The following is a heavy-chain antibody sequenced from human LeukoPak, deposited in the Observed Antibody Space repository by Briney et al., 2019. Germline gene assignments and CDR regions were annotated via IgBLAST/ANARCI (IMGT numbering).Heavy chain of an antibody. J-gene: IGHJ6*03. CDR2: IIPIFGTA. D-gene: IGHD3-22*01. V-gene: IGHV1-69*05. CDR3: ASHHSIAVDSGYYSFSDYYYYMDV. Sequence: GAAVKVSCKASGGTFSSYAISWVRQAPGQGLEWMGGIIPIFGTANYAQKFQGRVTITTDESTSTAYMELSSLRSEDTAVYYCASHHSIAVDSGYYSFSDYYYYMDVWGKGTTVTVSS. CDR1: GGTFSSYA.